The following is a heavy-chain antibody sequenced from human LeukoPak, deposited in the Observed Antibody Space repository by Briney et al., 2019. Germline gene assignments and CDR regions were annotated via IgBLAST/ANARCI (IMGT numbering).Heavy chain of an antibody. CDR2: FNPNSGDT. Sequence: ASVKLSFTASGYILTGYYMHWVRQAPGQGLEWMGLFNPNSGDTNYAQKFQGRVTMTSDTSISTAYMELSRLRSDDTAVYCCARFYSGWYSDYWGQGTLVTVSS. CDR1: GYILTGYY. CDR3: ARFYSGWYSDY. D-gene: IGHD6-19*01. J-gene: IGHJ4*02. V-gene: IGHV1-2*02.